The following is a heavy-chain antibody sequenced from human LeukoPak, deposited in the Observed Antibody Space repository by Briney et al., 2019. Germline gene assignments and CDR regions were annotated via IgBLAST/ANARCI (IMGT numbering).Heavy chain of an antibody. CDR2: INPSGGRT. CDR3: ARKGGSAWYEDAFDN. D-gene: IGHD6-19*01. J-gene: IGHJ3*02. CDR1: GYTFSSYY. Sequence: ASVKVSCKASGYTFSSYYMHWVRQAPGQGLEWMGIINPSGGRTSYAQKFQGRVTTTRDTSTSTVYMELSSLRAEDTAVYYCARKGGSAWYEDAFDNWGQGTMVTVSS. V-gene: IGHV1-46*01.